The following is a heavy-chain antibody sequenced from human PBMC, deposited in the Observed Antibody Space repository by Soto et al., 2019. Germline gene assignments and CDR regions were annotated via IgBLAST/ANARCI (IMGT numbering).Heavy chain of an antibody. D-gene: IGHD6-19*01. CDR1: GGSISSGDYY. J-gene: IGHJ6*02. CDR2: IYYSGST. Sequence: KPSETLSLTCTVSGGSISSGDYYWSWIRQPPGKGLEWIGYIYYSGSTYYNPSLKSRVTISVDTSKNQFSLKLSSVTAADTAVYYCARVPYSSGWYAPYYYYGMDVWGQGTTVTAP. CDR3: ARVPYSSGWYAPYYYYGMDV. V-gene: IGHV4-30-4*01.